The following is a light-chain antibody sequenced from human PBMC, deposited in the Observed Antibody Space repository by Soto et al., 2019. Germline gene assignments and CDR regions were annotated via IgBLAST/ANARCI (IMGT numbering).Light chain of an antibody. J-gene: IGLJ1*01. V-gene: IGLV2-14*01. Sequence: QSALTQPASVSGSPGQSITISFTGTRSDVGGYNYVSWYQQHPGKAPKLMIYEVSNRPSGVSNRFSGSKSGNTASLTISGLQAEDEADYYCSSYTSSSTRVFGTGTKVTVL. CDR1: RSDVGGYNY. CDR2: EVS. CDR3: SSYTSSSTRV.